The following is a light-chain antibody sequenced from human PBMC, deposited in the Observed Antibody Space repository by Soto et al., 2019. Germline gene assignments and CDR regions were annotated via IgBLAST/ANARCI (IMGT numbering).Light chain of an antibody. J-gene: IGKJ1*01. CDR2: GAS. CDR3: QHYNNWPPWT. CDR1: QSVSSN. V-gene: IGKV3-15*01. Sequence: EVVMTQSPATLSVSPGERATLSCRASQSVSSNLAWYQQKPGQAPNLLIYGASTRATCFPARFSGSGSGTEFTLTISSLQSEDFAVYYCQHYNNWPPWTFGQGTKVEIK.